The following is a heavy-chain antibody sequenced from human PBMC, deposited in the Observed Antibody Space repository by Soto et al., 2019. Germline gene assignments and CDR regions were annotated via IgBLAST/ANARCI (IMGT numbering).Heavy chain of an antibody. CDR1: GFTFSSYS. D-gene: IGHD3-22*01. CDR2: ISSSSRTI. CDR3: ARGLYYYDSRGYWGY. J-gene: IGHJ4*02. Sequence: EVQLVESGGGLVQPGGSLRLSCAASGFTFSSYSMNWVRQAPGKGLEWVSYISSSSRTIYYAPAVKGRFTIARDNAKNSLYLQMNSLRDEDTAVYYCARGLYYYDSRGYWGYWGQGTLVTVSS. V-gene: IGHV3-48*02.